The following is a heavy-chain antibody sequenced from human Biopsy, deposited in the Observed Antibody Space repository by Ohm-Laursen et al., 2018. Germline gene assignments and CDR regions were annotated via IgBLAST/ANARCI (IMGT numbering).Heavy chain of an antibody. CDR2: VNPVAEAT. D-gene: IGHD2-21*01. CDR1: GYNFGNYY. J-gene: IGHJ6*02. V-gene: IGHV1-46*01. CDR3: ARESPLRLGVCGAIRCFKEVFGMDV. Sequence: ASVKVSCKVSGYNFGNYYINWVRKVPGQGLEWLGVVNPVAEATMYAQKFQDRITLTRDASTNTVYMDLTSLTSEDTAVYYCARESPLRLGVCGAIRCFKEVFGMDVWGQGTTVTVSS.